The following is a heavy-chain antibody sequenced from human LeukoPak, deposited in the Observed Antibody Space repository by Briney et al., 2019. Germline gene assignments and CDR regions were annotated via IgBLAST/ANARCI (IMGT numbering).Heavy chain of an antibody. D-gene: IGHD5-18*01. Sequence: PGGSLRLSCAASGFTFRNYWMHWVRQVPGKGLVWVSHLNGDGSSITYADSAKGRFTISRDNAKSTLYLQMNSLRAEDTAVYYCARDRGYSPDVWGQGTTVTVSS. CDR2: LNGDGSSI. V-gene: IGHV3-74*01. CDR3: ARDRGYSPDV. J-gene: IGHJ6*02. CDR1: GFTFRNYW.